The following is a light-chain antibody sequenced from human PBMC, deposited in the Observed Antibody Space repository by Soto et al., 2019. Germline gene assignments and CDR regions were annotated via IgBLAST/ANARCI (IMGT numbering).Light chain of an antibody. Sequence: DIVLTQSPDSLSVSLGERATINCKSIHIVLYSSNNKNYLAWYQQKPGQPPKLLLYWASTRESGVPDRFSGSGSGTDFTLTISSLQAEDVAVYYCQQYYSTPLTFGGGTKVDNK. CDR3: QQYYSTPLT. V-gene: IGKV4-1*01. J-gene: IGKJ4*01. CDR1: HIVLYSSNNKNY. CDR2: WAS.